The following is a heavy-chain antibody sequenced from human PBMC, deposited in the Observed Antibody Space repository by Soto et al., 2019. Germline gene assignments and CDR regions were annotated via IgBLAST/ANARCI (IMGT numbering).Heavy chain of an antibody. D-gene: IGHD4-17*01. J-gene: IGHJ4*02. CDR2: IWYDGSNK. CDR3: ARDLRGDYVVMDY. Sequence: QVQLVESGGGVVQPGRSLRLSCAASGFTFSSYGMHWVRQAPGKGLEWVAVIWYDGSNKYYADSVKGRFTISRDNSKNTLYLQINSLRAEDTAVYYCARDLRGDYVVMDYWGQGTLVTVSS. CDR1: GFTFSSYG. V-gene: IGHV3-33*01.